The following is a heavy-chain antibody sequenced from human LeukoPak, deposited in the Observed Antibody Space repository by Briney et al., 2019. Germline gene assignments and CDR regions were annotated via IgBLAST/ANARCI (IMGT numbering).Heavy chain of an antibody. CDR2: ISGDSVNI. V-gene: IGHV3-21*01. Sequence: GGSLRLSWVASRFTFSSYWMSWVRPPPGKGMEWVSFISGDSVNIYYTGSVKGRFTISRDNARNSLYLQMKSLRVEDTAVYYCVRDNLGFDYWGQGTLVTVSS. CDR1: RFTFSSYW. D-gene: IGHD3-16*01. CDR3: VRDNLGFDY. J-gene: IGHJ4*02.